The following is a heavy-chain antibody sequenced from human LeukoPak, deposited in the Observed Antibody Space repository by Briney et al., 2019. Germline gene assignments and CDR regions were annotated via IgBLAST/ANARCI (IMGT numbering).Heavy chain of an antibody. CDR2: IYYSGST. CDR1: GGSISSSSYY. V-gene: IGHV4-39*01. D-gene: IGHD3-22*01. CDR3: ARRFRTTTYYYDSSEYHFDY. Sequence: PSETLSLTCTVSGGSISSSSYYWGWIRQPPGKGLEWIGSIYYSGSTYYNPSLKSRVTISVDTSKNQFSLKLSSVTAADTAVYYCARRFRTTTYYYDSSEYHFDYWGQGTLVTVSS. J-gene: IGHJ4*02.